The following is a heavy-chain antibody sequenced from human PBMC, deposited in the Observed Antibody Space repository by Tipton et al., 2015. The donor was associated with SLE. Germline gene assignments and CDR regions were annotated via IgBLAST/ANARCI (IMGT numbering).Heavy chain of an antibody. CDR3: AGIPAAIHAPYYYYGMDV. Sequence: QSGAEVKKPGASVKVSCKASGYTFTSYGISWVRQAPGQGLEWMGGIIPIFGTANSAQKFQGRVTITTDESTSTAYMYLSSLRSEDTAVYYCAGIPAAIHAPYYYYGMDVWGQGTTVTVSS. D-gene: IGHD2-2*01. CDR2: IIPIFGTA. V-gene: IGHV1-69*05. CDR1: GYTFTSYG. J-gene: IGHJ6*02.